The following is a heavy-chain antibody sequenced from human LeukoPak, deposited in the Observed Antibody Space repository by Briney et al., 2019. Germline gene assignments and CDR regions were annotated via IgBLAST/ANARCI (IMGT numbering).Heavy chain of an antibody. CDR3: ARDRGDHGYYLRRGDWYFDL. D-gene: IGHD4-17*01. V-gene: IGHV3-21*01. CDR2: ISSSSRYI. CDR1: GFTFSSYS. J-gene: IGHJ2*01. Sequence: PGGSLRLSCAASGFTFSSYSMNWVRQAPGKGLEWVASISSSSRYIYYGDSVKGRFTISRDNAKNSLYLQMISLRAEDTAVSYIARDRGDHGYYLRRGDWYFDLWGRGTLVTVSS.